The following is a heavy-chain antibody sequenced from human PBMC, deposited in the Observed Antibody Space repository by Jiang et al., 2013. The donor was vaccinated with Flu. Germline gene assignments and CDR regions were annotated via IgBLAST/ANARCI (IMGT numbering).Heavy chain of an antibody. CDR2: IIPILGIA. J-gene: IGHJ3*02. D-gene: IGHD3-10*01. CDR1: GGTFSSYA. Sequence: GAEVKKPGSSVKVSCKASGGTFSSYAISWVRQAPGQGLEWMGRIIPILGIANYAQKSQGRVTITADKSTSTAYMELSSLRSEDTAVYYCASSSIGSGSYLVGQSHAGFDIWGQGTMVTVSS. V-gene: IGHV1-69*04. CDR3: ASSSIGSGSYLVGQSHAGFDI.